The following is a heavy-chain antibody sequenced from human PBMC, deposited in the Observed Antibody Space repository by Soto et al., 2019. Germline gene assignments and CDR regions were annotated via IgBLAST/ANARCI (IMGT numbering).Heavy chain of an antibody. CDR1: GYTFTSYD. J-gene: IGHJ5*02. CDR3: ARERSAAGTGWFDP. D-gene: IGHD6-13*01. CDR2: MNTNSGNT. Sequence: QVQLVQSGAEVKKPGSSGKVSCKASGYTFTSYDINWVRQATGQGLEWMGWMNTNSGNTGYAQKFQGRVTMTRNTSISTAYMELSSLRSEDTAVYYCARERSAAGTGWFDPWGQGTLVTVSS. V-gene: IGHV1-8*01.